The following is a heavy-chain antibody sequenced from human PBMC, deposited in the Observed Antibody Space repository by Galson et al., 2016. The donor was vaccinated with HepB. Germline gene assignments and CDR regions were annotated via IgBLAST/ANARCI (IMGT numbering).Heavy chain of an antibody. CDR3: ARAWGRGSYAGVFDI. CDR2: IDDSETT. CDR1: GGSLSGYY. Sequence: ETLSLTCGVSGGSLSGYYWDWIRQTPGKGLEWIGEIDDSETTDYNPSLKSRVTISEDTSKNQFSLRLSSLTAADTAVYFCARAWGRGSYAGVFDIWGQGTPVAVSP. V-gene: IGHV4-34*01. J-gene: IGHJ3*02. D-gene: IGHD3-10*01.